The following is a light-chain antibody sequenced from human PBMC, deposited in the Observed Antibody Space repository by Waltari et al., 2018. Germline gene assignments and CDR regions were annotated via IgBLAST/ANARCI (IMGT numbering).Light chain of an antibody. Sequence: EIVLTQSPGTLSLSPGERATLSCWASQSVGRSLAWYQQKRGQAPRSLIYGASTRAIGIPDRFSGSGSGTDFSLTISRLEPEDFAVYYCQHYVRLPVTFGQGTKVEI. J-gene: IGKJ1*01. CDR2: GAS. CDR1: QSVGRS. CDR3: QHYVRLPVT. V-gene: IGKV3-20*01.